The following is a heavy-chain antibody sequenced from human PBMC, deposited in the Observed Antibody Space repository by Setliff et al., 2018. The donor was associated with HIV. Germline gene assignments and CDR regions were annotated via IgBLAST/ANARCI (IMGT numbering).Heavy chain of an antibody. J-gene: IGHJ6*03. D-gene: IGHD5-12*01. CDR1: GYSISSGCY. V-gene: IGHV4-38-2*01. CDR2: MYHTGST. CDR3: ARQPLYNDYDWRSYYMDV. Sequence: SETLSLTCAVSGYSISSGCYWGWIRQPPGKGLEWIGSMYHTGSTYYSPSLNSRFTISVDTSKNQFSLKLRSVTAADTAVYYCARQPLYNDYDWRSYYMDVWGKGTTVTVSS.